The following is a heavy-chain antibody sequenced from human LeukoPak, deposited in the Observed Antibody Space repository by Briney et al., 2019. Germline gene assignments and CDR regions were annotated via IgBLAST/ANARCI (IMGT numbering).Heavy chain of an antibody. CDR2: IIPILGIA. CDR3: ARDCSGGSCYDY. J-gene: IGHJ4*02. V-gene: IGHV1-69*04. Sequence: SVKVSCKASGGTFSSYTISWVRQAPGQGLEWMGRIIPILGIANHAQKFQGRVTITADKSTSTAYMELSSLRSEDTAVYYCARDCSGGSCYDYWGQGTLVTVSS. D-gene: IGHD2-15*01. CDR1: GGTFSSYT.